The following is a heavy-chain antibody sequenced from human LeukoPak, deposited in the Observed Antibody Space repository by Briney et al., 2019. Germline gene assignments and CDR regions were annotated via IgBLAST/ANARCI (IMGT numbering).Heavy chain of an antibody. CDR1: GGTFSSYA. V-gene: IGHV1-69*04. D-gene: IGHD3-10*01. Sequence: SVKVSCKASGGTFSSYAISWVRQAPGQGLEWMGRIIPILGIANYAQKFQGRVTITADKSTSTVYMELSSLRSEDTAVYYCARGNPGVIDYWGQGTLVTVSS. J-gene: IGHJ4*02. CDR3: ARGNPGVIDY. CDR2: IIPILGIA.